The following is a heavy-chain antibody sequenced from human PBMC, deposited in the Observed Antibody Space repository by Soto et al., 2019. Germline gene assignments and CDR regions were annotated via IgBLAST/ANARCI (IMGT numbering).Heavy chain of an antibody. D-gene: IGHD2-2*01. CDR3: ATGITTNCFLGRCFDY. CDR2: FDPEDGET. CDR1: GYTLSKLS. J-gene: IGHJ4*02. Sequence: GASVKVSCKVSGYTLSKLSMYWVRQAPGKGLEWMASFDPEDGETLYAQDFQGRVTLTEDTSSGTAYMDLSSLRSDDTAVYFCATGITTNCFLGRCFDYWGQGTLVTVSS. V-gene: IGHV1-24*01.